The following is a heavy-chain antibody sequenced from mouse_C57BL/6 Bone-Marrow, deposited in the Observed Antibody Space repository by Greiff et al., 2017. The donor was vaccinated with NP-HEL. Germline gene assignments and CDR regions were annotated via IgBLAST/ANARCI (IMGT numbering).Heavy chain of an antibody. V-gene: IGHV5-15*01. J-gene: IGHJ3*01. CDR1: GFTFSDYG. CDR3: ARHYGSSPFAY. Sequence: EVQGVESGGGLVQPGGSLKLSCAASGFTFSDYGMAWVRQAPRKGPEWVAFISNLAYSIYYADTVTGRFTISRENAKNTLYLEMSSLRSEDTAMYYCARHYGSSPFAYWGQGTLVTVSA. CDR2: ISNLAYSI. D-gene: IGHD1-1*01.